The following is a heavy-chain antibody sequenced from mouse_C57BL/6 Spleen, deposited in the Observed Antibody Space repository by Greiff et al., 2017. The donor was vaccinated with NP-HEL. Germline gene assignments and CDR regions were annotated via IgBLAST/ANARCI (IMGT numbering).Heavy chain of an antibody. V-gene: IGHV1-61*01. CDR3: AREGSNYGYFDV. D-gene: IGHD1-1*01. J-gene: IGHJ1*03. Sequence: VQLQQSGAELVRPGSSVKLSCKASGYTFTSYWLDWVKQRPGQGLEWIGNIYPSDSETHYNQKFKDKATLTVDKSSSTAYMQLSSLTSEDSAVYYCAREGSNYGYFDVWGTGTTVTVSS. CDR1: GYTFTSYW. CDR2: IYPSDSET.